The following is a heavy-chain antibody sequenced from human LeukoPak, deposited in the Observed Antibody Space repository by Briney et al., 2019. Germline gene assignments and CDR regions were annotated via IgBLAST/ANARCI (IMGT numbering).Heavy chain of an antibody. Sequence: GGSLRLSCAASGFTVSSNYMSWVRQAPGKGLEWVSVIYSGGSTYYADSVKGRFTISRGNSKNTLYLQMNSLRAEDTAVYYCARGGSGWYYFDYWGQGTLVTVSP. CDR2: IYSGGST. D-gene: IGHD6-19*01. CDR3: ARGGSGWYYFDY. J-gene: IGHJ4*02. CDR1: GFTVSSNY. V-gene: IGHV3-53*01.